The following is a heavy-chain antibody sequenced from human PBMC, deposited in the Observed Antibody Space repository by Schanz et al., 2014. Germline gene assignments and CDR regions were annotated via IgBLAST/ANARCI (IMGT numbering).Heavy chain of an antibody. CDR3: ARKVVATIGGYYDN. Sequence: EVQLVESGGGLVQPGGSLRLSCAASGFTFSSYGMNWLRQAPGKGLEWVSVIGVDGTTTYYADSVRGRFTISRDNAENTLFLQMNSLRAEDTAVYYCARKVVATIGGYYDNWGQGTLVIVSS. CDR2: IGVDGTTT. J-gene: IGHJ4*02. D-gene: IGHD5-12*01. CDR1: GFTFSSYG. V-gene: IGHV3-23*04.